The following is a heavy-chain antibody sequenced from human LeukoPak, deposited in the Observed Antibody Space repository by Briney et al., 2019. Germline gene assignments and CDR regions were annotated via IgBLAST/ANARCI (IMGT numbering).Heavy chain of an antibody. CDR1: GYTFSNFG. J-gene: IGHJ4*02. V-gene: IGHV1-18*01. CDR2: ISGNNDNP. D-gene: IGHD1-26*01. CDR3: ARDGTSTDDY. Sequence: ASVKVSCKASGYTFSNFGISWVRQAPGQGLEWMGWISGNNDNPNYGQNFQGRFTVTTDSSTSTAYMELRNLRSDDTAVCYCARDGTSTDDYWGQGTLVTVSS.